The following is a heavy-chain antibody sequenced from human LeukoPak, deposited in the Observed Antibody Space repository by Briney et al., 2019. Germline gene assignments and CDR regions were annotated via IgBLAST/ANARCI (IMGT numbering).Heavy chain of an antibody. CDR2: ISSSSSYI. D-gene: IGHD3-10*01. Sequence: GGSLPLFCAASGFTFRSYSMNWVRQAPGKGLEWVSSISSSSSYIYYADSVKGRFTISRDNAKNSLYLQMNSLRAEDTAVYYCARKVRDAFDIWGQGAMVTVSS. CDR3: ARKVRDAFDI. J-gene: IGHJ3*02. V-gene: IGHV3-21*01. CDR1: GFTFRSYS.